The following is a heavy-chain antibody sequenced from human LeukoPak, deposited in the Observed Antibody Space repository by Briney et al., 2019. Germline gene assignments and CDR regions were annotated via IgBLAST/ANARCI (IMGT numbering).Heavy chain of an antibody. Sequence: GGSLRLSCAASGFTFSSYAMSWVRQAPGNGLEWVSAISGSGGSTYYADSVKGRFTISRDNSKNTLYLQMNSLRAEDTAVYYCTRVGSMVRGLDYWGQGTLVTVSS. J-gene: IGHJ4*02. CDR1: GFTFSSYA. V-gene: IGHV3-23*01. CDR3: TRVGSMVRGLDY. CDR2: ISGSGGST. D-gene: IGHD3-10*01.